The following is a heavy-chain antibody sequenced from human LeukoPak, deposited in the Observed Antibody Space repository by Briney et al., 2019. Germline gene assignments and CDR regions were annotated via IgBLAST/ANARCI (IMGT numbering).Heavy chain of an antibody. Sequence: SETLSLTCTVSGGSISSGGYSWSWIRQHPGKGLEWIGYIYYSGSTYYNPSLKSRVTISVDTSKNQFSLKLSSVTAADTAVYYCARVVFDILTGHYYFDYWGQGTLVTVSS. D-gene: IGHD3-9*01. J-gene: IGHJ4*02. V-gene: IGHV4-31*03. CDR2: IYYSGST. CDR1: GGSISSGGYS. CDR3: ARVVFDILTGHYYFDY.